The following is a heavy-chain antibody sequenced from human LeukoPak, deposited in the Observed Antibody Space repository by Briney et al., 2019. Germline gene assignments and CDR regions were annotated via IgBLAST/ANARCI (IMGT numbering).Heavy chain of an antibody. Sequence: PGGSLRLSCAASGFTFSSYSMNWVRQAPGKGLEWVSSISSSSSYIYYADSVKGRFTISRDNAKNSLYLQMNSLRAEDTAVYYCARDVQYYDFWSGYYTDDAFDIWGQGTMATVSS. V-gene: IGHV3-21*01. D-gene: IGHD3-3*01. J-gene: IGHJ3*02. CDR1: GFTFSSYS. CDR3: ARDVQYYDFWSGYYTDDAFDI. CDR2: ISSSSSYI.